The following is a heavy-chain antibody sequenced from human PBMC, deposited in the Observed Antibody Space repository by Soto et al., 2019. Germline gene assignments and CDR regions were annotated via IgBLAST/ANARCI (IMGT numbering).Heavy chain of an antibody. CDR1: GGSISSYY. CDR3: ARDAGGRGNGAFDI. J-gene: IGHJ3*02. D-gene: IGHD3-16*01. Sequence: KPSETLSLTCTVSGGSISSYYWSWMRQPPGKGLEWIGYIYYSGSTNSNPSLKSRVTISEDTSKNQLSLKLSSVTAADTAAYYCARDAGGRGNGAFDIWGQGTMVTVSS. V-gene: IGHV4-59*01. CDR2: IYYSGST.